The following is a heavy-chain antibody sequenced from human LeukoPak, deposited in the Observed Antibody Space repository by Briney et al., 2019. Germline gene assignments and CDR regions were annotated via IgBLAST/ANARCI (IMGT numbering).Heavy chain of an antibody. V-gene: IGHV3-30-3*01. CDR3: ARPGTPSTSGSSNPPFDY. D-gene: IGHD1-26*01. CDR2: ISYDGSNK. J-gene: IGHJ4*02. Sequence: AGGSLRLSCAASGFTFSSYAMHWVRQAPGKGLEWVAVISYDGSNKYYADSVKGRFTISRDNSKNTLYLQMNSLRAEDTAVYYCARPGTPSTSGSSNPPFDYWGQGTLVTVSS. CDR1: GFTFSSYA.